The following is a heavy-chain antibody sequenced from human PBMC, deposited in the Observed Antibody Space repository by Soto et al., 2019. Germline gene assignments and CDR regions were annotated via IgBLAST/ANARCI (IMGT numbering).Heavy chain of an antibody. CDR2: IYYSGST. CDR1: GGSISSSSYY. D-gene: IGHD5-12*01. CDR3: ARHEMATINCSDY. Sequence: PSETLSLTCTVSGGSISSSSYYWGWIRQPPGKGLEWIGSIYYSGSTYYNPSLKSRVTISVDTSKNQFSLKLSSVTAADTAVYYCARHEMATINCSDYWGQGTLVNVSS. J-gene: IGHJ4*02. V-gene: IGHV4-39*01.